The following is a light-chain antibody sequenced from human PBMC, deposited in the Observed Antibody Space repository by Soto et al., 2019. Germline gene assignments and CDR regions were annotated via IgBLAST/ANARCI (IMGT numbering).Light chain of an antibody. J-gene: IGKJ1*01. CDR3: QQYNNWPWT. Sequence: DIVLTQSPATLSLSPGERATLSCRASQSVSRKLAWYQQKPGQAPRLLIYDASNRATGIPARFSGSGSGTDFTLTISSLEPEDFAIYYCQQYNNWPWTFGQGTKVDIK. CDR2: DAS. V-gene: IGKV3-11*01. CDR1: QSVSRK.